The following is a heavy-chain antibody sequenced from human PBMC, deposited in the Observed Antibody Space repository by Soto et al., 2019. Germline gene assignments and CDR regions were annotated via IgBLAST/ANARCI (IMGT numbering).Heavy chain of an antibody. D-gene: IGHD6-6*01. J-gene: IGHJ6*03. Sequence: GGSLRLSCAASGFTFSSYSMNWVRQAPGKGLEWVSSISSSSSYIYYADSVKGRFTISRDNAKNSLYLQMNSLRAEDTAVYYCARAARPGGGVYYYYMDVWGKGTTVTVSS. CDR1: GFTFSSYS. V-gene: IGHV3-21*01. CDR2: ISSSSSYI. CDR3: ARAARPGGGVYYYYMDV.